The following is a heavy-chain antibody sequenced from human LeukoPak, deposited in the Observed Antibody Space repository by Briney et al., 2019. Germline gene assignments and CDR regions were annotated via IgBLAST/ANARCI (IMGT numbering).Heavy chain of an antibody. V-gene: IGHV5-51*01. CDR3: TVAVAGTRAPGY. CDR2: IYPADSDT. D-gene: IGHD6-19*01. Sequence: GESLRISCKGSGYRFTSYWISWVRQMPGKGLEWMGIIYPADSDTRYSPSFRGQVTISADKSITTAYLQWSSLKASDSAMYYCTVAVAGTRAPGYWGQGTLVTVSS. CDR1: GYRFTSYW. J-gene: IGHJ4*02.